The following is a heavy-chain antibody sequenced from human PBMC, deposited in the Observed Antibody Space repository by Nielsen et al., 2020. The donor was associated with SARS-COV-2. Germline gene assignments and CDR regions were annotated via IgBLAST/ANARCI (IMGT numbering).Heavy chain of an antibody. CDR1: GFTISSSF. CDR3: ARDNWGRMDV. J-gene: IGHJ6*02. CDR2: IYTDGST. D-gene: IGHD7-27*01. V-gene: IGHV3-66*01. Sequence: GESLKISCGAPGFTISSSFMSWVRQAAGKGLDWVSVIYTDGSTSYADSVKGRFTVSRDNSKNTLYLQMNSLRAEDTAMYYCARDNWGRMDVWGQGTTVTVSS.